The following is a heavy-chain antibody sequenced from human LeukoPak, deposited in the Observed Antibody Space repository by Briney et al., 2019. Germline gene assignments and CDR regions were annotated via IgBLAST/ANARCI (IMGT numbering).Heavy chain of an antibody. D-gene: IGHD2-2*01. Sequence: SETLSLTCTVSGGPLSSIRHYWGWLRQPPGNGPEWIGRLYYSGSSYYNPPLKSRVTISVDTSKNQSSRKLSSVTATDTAVYYCARHDCTTTSCLYFYGMDVWGQGTTVTVSS. CDR2: LYYSGSS. J-gene: IGHJ6*02. V-gene: IGHV4-39*01. CDR1: GGPLSSIRHY. CDR3: ARHDCTTTSCLYFYGMDV.